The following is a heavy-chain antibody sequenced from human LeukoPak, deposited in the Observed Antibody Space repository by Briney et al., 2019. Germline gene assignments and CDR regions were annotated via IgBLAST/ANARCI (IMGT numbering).Heavy chain of an antibody. Sequence: SETLSLTCTVSGGSISSSSYYWGWIRQPPGQGLEWIVSIYYSGSTYYNPSLNSRVTISVDTSKNQFSLKLSSVTAADTAVYYCARQRGRETYYDFWSAPEYWGQGTLVTVSS. CDR3: ARQRGRETYYDFWSAPEY. CDR1: GGSISSSSYY. D-gene: IGHD3-3*01. J-gene: IGHJ4*02. V-gene: IGHV4-39*01. CDR2: IYYSGST.